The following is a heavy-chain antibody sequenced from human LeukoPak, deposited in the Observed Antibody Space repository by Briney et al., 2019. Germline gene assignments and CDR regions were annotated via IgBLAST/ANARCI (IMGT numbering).Heavy chain of an antibody. D-gene: IGHD6-19*01. CDR1: GFTFSSYV. V-gene: IGHV3-7*05. CDR3: ARTGYSSGWLPI. Sequence: PGGSLRLSCSASGFTFSSYVMHWVRQAPGKGLEWVANIKEDGSEKHYVDSVKGRFTISRDNARKSLYLQMNSLRAEDTAVYYCARTGYSSGWLPIWGQGTMVTVSS. J-gene: IGHJ3*02. CDR2: IKEDGSEK.